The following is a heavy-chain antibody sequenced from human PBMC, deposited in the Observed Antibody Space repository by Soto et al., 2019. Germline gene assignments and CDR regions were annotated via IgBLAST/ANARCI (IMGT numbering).Heavy chain of an antibody. CDR1: GFNFRNFN. CDR3: ARDLRGHYGP. D-gene: IGHD4-17*01. CDR2: VSGSSSYI. Sequence: VGSLRLSCEVSGFNFRNFNMIWVRQAPGKGLEWVSSVSGSSSYIYYADSVKGRFTVSRDDANNLVFLQMNGLRPEDTAMYYCARDLRGHYGPWGQGTMVTVSS. V-gene: IGHV3-21*06. J-gene: IGHJ3*01.